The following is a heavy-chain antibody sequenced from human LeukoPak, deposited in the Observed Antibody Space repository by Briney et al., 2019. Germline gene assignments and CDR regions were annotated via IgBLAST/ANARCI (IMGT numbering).Heavy chain of an antibody. Sequence: ASVKVSCKASGGTFSSYAISWVRQAPGQGLEWMGGIIPIFGTANYAQKFQGRVTITADESTSTAYMELSSLRSEDTAVYYCAREFCSGGSCSLDYWGQGTLVTVSS. CDR1: GGTFSSYA. D-gene: IGHD2-15*01. V-gene: IGHV1-69*13. CDR3: AREFCSGGSCSLDY. CDR2: IIPIFGTA. J-gene: IGHJ4*02.